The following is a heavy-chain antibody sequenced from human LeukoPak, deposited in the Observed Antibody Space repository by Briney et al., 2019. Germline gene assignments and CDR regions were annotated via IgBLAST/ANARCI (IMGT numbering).Heavy chain of an antibody. Sequence: GGSLRLSCAASGFTFSSYDMHWVRQATGKGLEWVSAISTAGDTYYPGSVKGRFTISRENAKNSLYLQMNSLRAGDTAVYYCARGTHDYGDYYGMDVWGQGTTVTVSS. CDR2: ISTAGDT. CDR1: GFTFSSYD. J-gene: IGHJ6*02. V-gene: IGHV3-13*01. CDR3: ARGTHDYGDYYGMDV. D-gene: IGHD4-17*01.